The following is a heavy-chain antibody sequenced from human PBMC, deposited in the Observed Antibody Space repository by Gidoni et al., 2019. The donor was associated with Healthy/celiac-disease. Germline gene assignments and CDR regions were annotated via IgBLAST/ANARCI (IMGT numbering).Heavy chain of an antibody. V-gene: IGHV3-53*04. Sequence: EVQLVESGGGLVQPGGSLRLSCAAFGFTVSINYMSWVRQAPGKGLEWVSVIYSGSSTYYADSVKGRFTISRHNSKNTLYLQMNSLRAEDTAVYYCARVFGGYSYGYSDYWGQGTLVTVSS. CDR1: GFTVSINY. D-gene: IGHD5-18*01. CDR3: ARVFGGYSYGYSDY. CDR2: IYSGSST. J-gene: IGHJ4*02.